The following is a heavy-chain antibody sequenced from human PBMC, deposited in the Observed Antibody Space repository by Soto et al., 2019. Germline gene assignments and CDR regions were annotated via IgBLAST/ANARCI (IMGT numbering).Heavy chain of an antibody. Sequence: ASVKVSCKASGYTFTSFGVTWVRQAPGQGLEWMGWISTYNGNTNYAQKLQGRVTMTTDTSTTTAYMELRSLRADDTAVYYCAREGMPLSIDWYFDLWGRGTLVTVSS. V-gene: IGHV1-18*01. J-gene: IGHJ2*01. CDR3: AREGMPLSIDWYFDL. D-gene: IGHD6-6*01. CDR1: GYTFTSFG. CDR2: ISTYNGNT.